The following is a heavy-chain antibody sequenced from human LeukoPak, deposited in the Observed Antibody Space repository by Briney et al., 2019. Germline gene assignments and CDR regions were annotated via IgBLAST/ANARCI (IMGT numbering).Heavy chain of an antibody. D-gene: IGHD3-22*01. V-gene: IGHV1-18*01. CDR2: ISAYNGNT. CDR3: ARVNSSGHLPYYYYGMDV. J-gene: IGHJ6*02. CDR1: GYTFTSYG. Sequence: ASVKVSCKASGYTFTSYGISWVRQAPGQGLEWMGWISAYNGNTNYAQKLQGRVTMTTDTFTSTAYMELRSLRSNDTAVYYCARVNSSGHLPYYYYGMDVWGQGTTVTVSS.